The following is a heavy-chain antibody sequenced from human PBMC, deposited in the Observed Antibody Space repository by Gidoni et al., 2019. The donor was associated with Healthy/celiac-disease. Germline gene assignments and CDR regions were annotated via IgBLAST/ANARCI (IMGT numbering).Heavy chain of an antibody. Sequence: EVQRVESGGGLVQHGGSLRLSGAASGFTFSSYWMHWVRQAPGTGLVWVSRIDSDGSRTSYATSVKGRFTLSRHNAKNTLYLQLSSLRAVATAVYYCARGHYDFWSGYYGYYYYGMDVWGQGTTVTVSS. D-gene: IGHD3-3*01. CDR2: IDSDGSRT. J-gene: IGHJ6*02. CDR1: GFTFSSYW. CDR3: ARGHYDFWSGYYGYYYYGMDV. V-gene: IGHV3-74*01.